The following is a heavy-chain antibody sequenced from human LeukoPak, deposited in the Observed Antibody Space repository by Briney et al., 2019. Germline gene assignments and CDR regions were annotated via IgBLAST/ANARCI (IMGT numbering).Heavy chain of an antibody. CDR1: GFTFSSYW. CDR2: IKQDGSEK. CDR3: AKDLENYYGSGSYYYFDY. V-gene: IGHV3-7*03. D-gene: IGHD3-10*01. J-gene: IGHJ4*02. Sequence: GGSLRLSCAASGFTFSSYWMSWVRQAPGKGLEWVANIKQDGSEKYYVDSVKGRFTISRDNSKNTLYLQMNSLRAEDTAVYYCAKDLENYYGSGSYYYFDYWGQGTLVTVSS.